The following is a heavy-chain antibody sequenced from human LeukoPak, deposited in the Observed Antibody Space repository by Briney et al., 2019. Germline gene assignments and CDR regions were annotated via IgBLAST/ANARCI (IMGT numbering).Heavy chain of an antibody. D-gene: IGHD3-10*01. V-gene: IGHV3-7*01. CDR2: IKQDGSEK. Sequence: GGSRRLSCAASGFTFSSYWMSWVRQAPGKGLEWVANIKQDGSEKYYVDSVKGRFTISRDNAKNSLYLQMNSLRAEDTAVYYCARDSVLLWFGELSMWGQGTLVTVSS. CDR1: GFTFSSYW. CDR3: ARDSVLLWFGELSM. J-gene: IGHJ4*02.